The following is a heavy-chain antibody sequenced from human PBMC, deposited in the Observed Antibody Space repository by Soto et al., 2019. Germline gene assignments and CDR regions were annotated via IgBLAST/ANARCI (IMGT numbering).Heavy chain of an antibody. CDR2: IYSGGST. V-gene: IGHV3-53*01. CDR3: ASPGREFTVTTDY. D-gene: IGHD4-17*01. Sequence: GGSLRLSCAASGFTVSSNYMSWVRQAPGKGLEWVSVIYSGGSTYYADSVKGRFTISRDNSKNTLYLQMNSLRAEDTAVYYCASPGREFTVTTDYWGQGTLVTVSS. J-gene: IGHJ4*02. CDR1: GFTVSSNY.